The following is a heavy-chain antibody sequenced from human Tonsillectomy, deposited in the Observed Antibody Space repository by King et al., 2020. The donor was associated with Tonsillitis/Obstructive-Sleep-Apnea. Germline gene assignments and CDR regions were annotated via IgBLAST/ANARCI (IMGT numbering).Heavy chain of an antibody. CDR1: GYSFTSYW. CDR2: IYPGDSDT. Sequence: QLVQSGAEVKKPGESLKISCKGSGYSFTSYWIGWVRQMPGKGLEWMGIIYPGDSDTRYSPSFQGQVTISADKSISTAYLQWRSLKASDTAMYYCARRGYCSSTRCYRGPVDYWGQGTLVTVSS. J-gene: IGHJ4*02. D-gene: IGHD2-2*02. V-gene: IGHV5-51*03. CDR3: ARRGYCSSTRCYRGPVDY.